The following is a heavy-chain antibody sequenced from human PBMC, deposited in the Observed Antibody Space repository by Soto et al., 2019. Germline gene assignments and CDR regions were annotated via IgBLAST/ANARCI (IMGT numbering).Heavy chain of an antibody. CDR3: VRGGGWREHYFAY. CDR2: LSSSGDT. CDR1: GFTFSDYV. Sequence: PGGSLRLSCAASGFTFSDYVMRWVRQAPGKGLEWVSSLSSSGDTYYADSVKGRFTISRDTSKNTLYLQMNSLRVEDTAIYYCVRGGGWREHYFAYWGRGTLVTVSS. D-gene: IGHD2-15*01. J-gene: IGHJ4*02. V-gene: IGHV3-23*01.